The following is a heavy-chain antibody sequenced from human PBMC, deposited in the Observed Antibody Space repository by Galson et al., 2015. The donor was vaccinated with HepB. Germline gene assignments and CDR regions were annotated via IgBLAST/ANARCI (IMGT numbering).Heavy chain of an antibody. CDR2: ISGHGDTK. D-gene: IGHD3-16*02. Sequence: SLRLSCAASGFTFSHYGMVWVRQVPGKGLEWMSFISGHGDTKLYADSVKGRFSISRDNSGNTLHLLMNSLSAEDTAVYFCGIVPGPMDVWGKGTTVTVSS. J-gene: IGHJ6*03. V-gene: IGHV3-30*03. CDR3: GIVPGPMDV. CDR1: GFTFSHYG.